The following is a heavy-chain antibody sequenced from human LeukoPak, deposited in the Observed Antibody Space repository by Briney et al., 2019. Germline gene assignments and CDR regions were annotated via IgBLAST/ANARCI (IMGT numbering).Heavy chain of an antibody. CDR2: IYPGDSDT. V-gene: IGHV5-51*01. Sequence: GESLKISCKGSGYSFTSYWIGWVRQMPGKGLEWMGIIYPGDSDTRYSPSFQGQVTISADKSISTAYLQWSSLKASDTAMYYCARVKYYYDSSGSRGPRFFDYWGQGTLVTVSS. CDR3: ARVKYYYDSSGSRGPRFFDY. J-gene: IGHJ4*02. CDR1: GYSFTSYW. D-gene: IGHD3-22*01.